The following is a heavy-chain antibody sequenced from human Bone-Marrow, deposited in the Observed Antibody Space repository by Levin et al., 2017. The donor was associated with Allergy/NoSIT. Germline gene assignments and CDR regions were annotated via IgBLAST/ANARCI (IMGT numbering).Heavy chain of an antibody. J-gene: IGHJ4*02. V-gene: IGHV3-48*01. D-gene: IGHD2-15*01. CDR1: AFTVSSYN. CDR3: ARDGAGDCSGGSCRPSTPFDF. CDR2: ISSDGATI. Sequence: EASVKVSCAASAFTVSSYNMNWVRQAPGKGLEWVSYISSDGATIYYPDSVKGRFTISRDSAKNSVYLQMNSLRAEDTAVYYCARDGAGDCSGGSCRPSTPFDFWGQGTLVTVSS.